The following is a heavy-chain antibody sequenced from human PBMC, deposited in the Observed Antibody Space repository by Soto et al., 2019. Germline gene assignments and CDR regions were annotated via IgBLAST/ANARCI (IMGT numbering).Heavy chain of an antibody. Sequence: SETLSLTCAVSGGSTSSGGYSWSWLRQPPGKGLEWIGYISHSGSTYYNPSLKSRVTISVDTSKNQFSLKLSSVTAADTAVYYCARATWDYFDYWGQGTLVTVSS. CDR3: ARATWDYFDY. V-gene: IGHV4-30-2*01. CDR2: ISHSGST. J-gene: IGHJ4*02. D-gene: IGHD1-26*01. CDR1: GGSTSSGGYS.